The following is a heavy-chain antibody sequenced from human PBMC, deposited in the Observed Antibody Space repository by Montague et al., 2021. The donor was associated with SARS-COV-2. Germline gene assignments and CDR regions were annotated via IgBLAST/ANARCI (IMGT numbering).Heavy chain of an antibody. J-gene: IGHJ5*02. CDR2: IYYSGST. Sequence: SETLSLTCTVSGGSISSSSYYWGWIRQPPGKGLEWIGSIYYSGSTYYNPSLKSRATISVDTSKNQFSLKLSLVTAADTAVYYCARHQTYITMTVVVMSSWFDPWGQGTLVTVSS. V-gene: IGHV4-39*01. CDR1: GGSISSSSYY. CDR3: ARHQTYITMTVVVMSSWFDP. D-gene: IGHD3-22*01.